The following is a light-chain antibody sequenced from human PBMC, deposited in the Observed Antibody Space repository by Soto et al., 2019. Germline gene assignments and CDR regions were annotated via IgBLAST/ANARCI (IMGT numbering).Light chain of an antibody. Sequence: EIVLTQSPGTLSLSPGERATLSCRASQSISSEFLACYQQTPQXXXXXXXXXXXXSXPGIPDRFSGSGSGTDISLTISRLEPEDFAVYYCQQYGTSHITFGQGTRLEIK. J-gene: IGKJ5*01. CDR2: XXX. CDR1: QSISSEF. CDR3: QQYGTSHIT. V-gene: IGKV3-20*01.